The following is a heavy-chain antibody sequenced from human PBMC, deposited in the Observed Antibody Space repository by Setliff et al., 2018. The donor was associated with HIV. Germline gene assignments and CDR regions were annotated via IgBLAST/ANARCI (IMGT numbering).Heavy chain of an antibody. CDR3: ARSSRANEAFDV. CDR2: FTPFNDNA. Sequence: SVKVSCKASGYTFTDHYLHWVRQAPGQALEWMGWFTPFNDNANYAQKYRGRISITRDRSMSTAYMELSSLRSEDTGMYYCARSSRANEAFDVWGQGTMVTVS. J-gene: IGHJ3*01. CDR1: GYTFTDHY. V-gene: IGHV1-45*02.